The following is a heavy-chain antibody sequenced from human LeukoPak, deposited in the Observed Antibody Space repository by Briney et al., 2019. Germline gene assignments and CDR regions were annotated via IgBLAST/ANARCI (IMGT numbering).Heavy chain of an antibody. CDR2: IYHSGST. D-gene: IGHD3-22*01. J-gene: IGHJ4*02. Sequence: PSETLSLTCTVSGGSISSYYWGWIRQPPGKGLEWIGSIYHSGSTYYNPSLKSRVTISVDTSKNQFSLKLSSVTAADTAVYYCARIVLEGSYYFDYWGQGTLVTVSS. CDR1: GGSISSYY. V-gene: IGHV4-38-2*02. CDR3: ARIVLEGSYYFDY.